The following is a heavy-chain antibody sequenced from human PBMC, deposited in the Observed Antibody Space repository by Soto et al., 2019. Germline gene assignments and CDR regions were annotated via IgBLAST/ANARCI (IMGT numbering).Heavy chain of an antibody. CDR3: ARDPSYYGMDV. V-gene: IGHV1-3*01. CDR1: GYTFTSYA. Sequence: ASVKVSCKASGYTFTSYAMHWVRQAPGQRLEWMGWINAGNGNTKYSQKFQGRVTITRDTSASTAYMELSSLRSEDTGVYYCARDPSYYGMDVWGQGTTVTVSS. J-gene: IGHJ6*02. CDR2: INAGNGNT.